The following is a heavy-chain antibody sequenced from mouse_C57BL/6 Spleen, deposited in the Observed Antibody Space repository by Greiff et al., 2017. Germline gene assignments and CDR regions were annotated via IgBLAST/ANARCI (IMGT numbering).Heavy chain of an antibody. CDR2: ISYDGSN. Sequence: EVKLQESGPGLVKPSQSLSLTCSVTGYSITSGYYWNWIRQFPGNKLEWMGYISYDGSNNYNPSLKNRISITRDTSKNQFFLKLNSVTTEDTATYYCARGGNWEEAMDYWGQGTSVTVSS. J-gene: IGHJ4*01. D-gene: IGHD4-1*01. CDR1: GYSITSGYY. V-gene: IGHV3-6*01. CDR3: ARGGNWEEAMDY.